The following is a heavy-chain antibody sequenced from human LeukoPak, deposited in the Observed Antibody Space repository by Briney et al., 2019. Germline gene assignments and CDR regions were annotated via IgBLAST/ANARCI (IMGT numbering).Heavy chain of an antibody. J-gene: IGHJ4*02. V-gene: IGHV4-59*12. Sequence: SETLSLTCTVSGGSISSYYWSWIRQPPGKGLEWIGYIYYSGSTNYNPSLKSRVTISVDTSKNQFSLKLSSVTAADTAVYYCASLQLGYCSGGSCYIWGQGTLVTVSS. D-gene: IGHD2-15*01. CDR3: ASLQLGYCSGGSCYI. CDR2: IYYSGST. CDR1: GGSISSYY.